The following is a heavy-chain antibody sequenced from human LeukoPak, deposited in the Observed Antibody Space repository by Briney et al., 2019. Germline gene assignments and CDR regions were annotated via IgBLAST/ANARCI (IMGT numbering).Heavy chain of an antibody. J-gene: IGHJ4*02. Sequence: GGSLRLSCAGSGFTFNTSPMSGVREAPGKRLGWVAGISDSGGSTKYADSVKRRFTISRDNPKNTLYLQMSSLRVEATAVYVWAKRGVVIRVILVGFHKEAYYFDSWGQGALVTVSS. CDR2: ISDSGGST. V-gene: IGHV3-23*01. CDR1: GFTFNTSP. D-gene: IGHD3-22*01. CDR3: AKRGVVIRVILVGFHKEAYYFDS.